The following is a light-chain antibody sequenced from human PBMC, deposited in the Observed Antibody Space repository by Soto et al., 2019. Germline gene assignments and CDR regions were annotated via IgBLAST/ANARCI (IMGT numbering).Light chain of an antibody. J-gene: IGLJ2*01. CDR2: YDS. CDR1: NIGSKS. V-gene: IGLV3-21*04. CDR3: QVWDSSSDPVV. Sequence: SYELTQPPSASVAPGKTARITCGGNNIGSKSVHWYQQKPGQAPVLVIYYDSDRPSGIPERFSGSNSGNTATLTISRVEAGDEADYYCQVWDSSSDPVVFGGGTQLTVL.